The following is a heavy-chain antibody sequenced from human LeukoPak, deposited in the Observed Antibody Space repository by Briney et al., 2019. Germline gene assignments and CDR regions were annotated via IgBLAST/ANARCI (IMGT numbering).Heavy chain of an antibody. CDR2: ISSSSSYI. V-gene: IGHV3-21*04. Sequence: GGSLRLSCAASGFTFSSYSMNWVRQAPGKGLEWVSSISSSSSYIYYADSVKGRFTISRDNAKNSLYLQMNSLRAEDTALYYCAKGGGSYYSDRVDYWGQGTLVTVSS. J-gene: IGHJ4*02. CDR1: GFTFSSYS. CDR3: AKGGGSYYSDRVDY. D-gene: IGHD3-10*01.